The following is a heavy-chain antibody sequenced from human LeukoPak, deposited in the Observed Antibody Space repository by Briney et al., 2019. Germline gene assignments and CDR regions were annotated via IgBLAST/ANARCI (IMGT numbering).Heavy chain of an antibody. CDR1: GYTFTTYD. V-gene: IGHV1-8*01. CDR3: ARVAGNCGGDCYRLVY. CDR2: MNPNSGNT. D-gene: IGHD2-21*01. J-gene: IGHJ4*02. Sequence: GASVKVSCKASGYTFTTYDINWVRQATGQGLEWMAWMNPNSGNTGYAQKFQGRVTMTRNTSISTAYMELSSLRSEDTAVYYCARVAGNCGGDCYRLVYWRQGTLVTVAS.